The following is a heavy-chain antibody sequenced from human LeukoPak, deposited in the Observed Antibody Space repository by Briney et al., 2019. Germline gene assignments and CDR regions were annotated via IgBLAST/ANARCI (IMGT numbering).Heavy chain of an antibody. Sequence: EASVKVSCKASGNTFTSYDITWVRQATGQGLEWMGWMSPDSGYTGYAQTFQGRVTLTRNTSVSTAFMELSSLRSEDTAVYYCEIYTGYDSFWGQGTLVTVSS. V-gene: IGHV1-8*01. D-gene: IGHD5-12*01. CDR3: EIYTGYDSF. J-gene: IGHJ4*02. CDR1: GNTFTSYD. CDR2: MSPDSGYT.